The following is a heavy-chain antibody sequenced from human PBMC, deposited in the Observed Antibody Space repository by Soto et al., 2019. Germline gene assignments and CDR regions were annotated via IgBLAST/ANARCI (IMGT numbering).Heavy chain of an antibody. D-gene: IGHD6-13*01. CDR1: GGSISSSSYY. J-gene: IGHJ4*02. CDR3: ATLSSWPRYYFDY. CDR2: IYYSGST. V-gene: IGHV4-39*01. Sequence: SETLSLTCTVSGGSISSSSYYWGWIRHPPGKGLEWIGSIYYSGSTYYNPSLKSRVTISVDTSKNQFSLKLSSVTAADTAVYYCATLSSWPRYYFDYWGQGTLVTVSS.